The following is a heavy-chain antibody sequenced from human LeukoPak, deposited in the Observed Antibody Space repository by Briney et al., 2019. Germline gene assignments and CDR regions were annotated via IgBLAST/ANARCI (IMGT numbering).Heavy chain of an antibody. CDR2: IIPIFGTA. V-gene: IGHV1-69*13. J-gene: IGHJ6*03. CDR1: GGTFSSYA. D-gene: IGHD6-13*01. CDR3: ARVPSSSWYAENYYYYMDV. Sequence: AASVKVSCKASGGTFSSYAISWVRQAPGQGLEWMGGIIPIFGTANYAQKFQGRVTITADESTSTAYMELSSLRSEDTAVYYCARVPSSSWYAENYYYYMDVWGKGTTVTISS.